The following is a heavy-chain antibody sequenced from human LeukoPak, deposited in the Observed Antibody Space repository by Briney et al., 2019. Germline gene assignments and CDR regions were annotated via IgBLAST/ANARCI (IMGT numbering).Heavy chain of an antibody. CDR3: ARDQPDYSGYDDPPLTFDP. CDR1: GFIFSSYW. V-gene: IGHV3-7*01. D-gene: IGHD5-12*01. J-gene: IGHJ5*02. CDR2: IKQDGSEK. Sequence: PGGSLRLSCAASGFIFSSYWMSWVRQAPGKGLEWVANIKQDGSEKYYVDSVKGRFTISRDNAKNSLYLQMNSLRAEDTAVYYCARDQPDYSGYDDPPLTFDPWGQGTLVTVSS.